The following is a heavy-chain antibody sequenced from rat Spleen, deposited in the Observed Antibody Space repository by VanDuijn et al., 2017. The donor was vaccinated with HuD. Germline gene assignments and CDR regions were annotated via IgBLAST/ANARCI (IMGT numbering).Heavy chain of an antibody. D-gene: IGHD1-11*01. V-gene: IGHV5-22*01. CDR1: GFTYSDYV. CDR3: ARHGVNYGAYNWFTY. J-gene: IGHJ3*01. CDR2: MSYEGSTT. Sequence: EVQLVESGGGLVQPGRSLKLSCAASGFTYSDYVMAWVRQAPTKGLEWVASMSYEGSTTYYGDSVKGRFTISRDNAKTTLYLQMDSLRSEDTATYYCARHGVNYGAYNWFTYWGQGTLVTVSS.